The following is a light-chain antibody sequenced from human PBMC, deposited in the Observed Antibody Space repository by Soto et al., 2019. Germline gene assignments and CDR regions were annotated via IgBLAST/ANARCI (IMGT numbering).Light chain of an antibody. CDR1: SSDVGGYNY. Sequence: QSALTQPASVSGSPGQSITISCTGTSSDVGGYNYVSWYQQHPGKAPKLMIYEVSNRPSGVSNRFSGSKSGNTASLTISGLQAEDEADYYCSSYTSSSTEFGGGTKSPS. CDR3: SSYTSSSTE. J-gene: IGLJ3*02. CDR2: EVS. V-gene: IGLV2-14*01.